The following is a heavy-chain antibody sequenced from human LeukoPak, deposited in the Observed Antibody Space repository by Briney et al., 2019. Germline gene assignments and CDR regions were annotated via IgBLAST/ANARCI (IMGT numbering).Heavy chain of an antibody. CDR3: VDPPTSL. D-gene: IGHD1-1*01. CDR1: GFNFTNAW. CDR2: IKSKADGGTT. J-gene: IGHJ4*02. V-gene: IGHV3-15*01. Sequence: GGSLRLSCAASGFNFTNAWVSWVRRAPGKGLEWLGRIKSKADGGTTVHAAPVKGRFAMSRDDSKNTLYLQINSLKAEDTAVYYCVDPPTSLWGQGILVTVSS.